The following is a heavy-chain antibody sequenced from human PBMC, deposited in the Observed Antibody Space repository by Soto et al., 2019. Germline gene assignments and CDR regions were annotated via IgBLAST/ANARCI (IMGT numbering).Heavy chain of an antibody. V-gene: IGHV1-69*02. CDR3: ARRRYCGADCYKNYSFGMDV. Sequence: QAQLVQSGAEVKKPGSSVRLSCSTSGGSFSSYTLNWVRQAPGQGLEWLGRILPVLTITDYAQKFRGRLTITAGKSSNTAYMELTSLRSDDTAVYYCARRRYCGADCYKNYSFGMDVWGQGTTVTVSS. CDR1: GGSFSSYT. CDR2: ILPVLTIT. J-gene: IGHJ6*02. D-gene: IGHD2-21*02.